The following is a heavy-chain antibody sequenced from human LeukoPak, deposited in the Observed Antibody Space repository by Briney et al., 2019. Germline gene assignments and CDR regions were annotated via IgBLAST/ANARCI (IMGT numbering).Heavy chain of an antibody. CDR2: IDYSGKT. CDR1: GVSISSYY. Sequence: SETLSLTCTVSGVSISSYYWSWVRQPPGKGLEWLGYIDYSGKTYYNPSLKSRVTISIDTTKNQFSLKLNSVTAADTALYYCARYNPGAFDYWGQGMLVTVSS. J-gene: IGHJ4*02. D-gene: IGHD1-14*01. V-gene: IGHV4-59*08. CDR3: ARYNPGAFDY.